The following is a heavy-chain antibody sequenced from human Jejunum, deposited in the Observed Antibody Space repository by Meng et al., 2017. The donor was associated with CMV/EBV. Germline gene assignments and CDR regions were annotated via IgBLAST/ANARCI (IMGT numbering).Heavy chain of an antibody. J-gene: IGHJ3*01. V-gene: IGHV1-2*02. Sequence: FTGSHIYWVRQAPGQGLECMGWINPNTGDTNYAQKFQDTVTMTRDTSVSTAYMELSRLRSDDTAIYYCAKSKWACSSTSCYAFDVWGQGTLVTVSS. D-gene: IGHD2-2*01. CDR3: AKSKWACSSTSCYAFDV. CDR2: INPNTGDT. CDR1: FTGSH.